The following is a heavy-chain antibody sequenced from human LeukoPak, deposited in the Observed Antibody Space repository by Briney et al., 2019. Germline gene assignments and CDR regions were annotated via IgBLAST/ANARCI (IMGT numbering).Heavy chain of an antibody. J-gene: IGHJ4*02. CDR1: GFIFRNYG. D-gene: IGHD6-19*01. CDR2: IKQDGTTE. V-gene: IGHV3-7*01. Sequence: PGRSLRLSCAASGFIFRNYGMHWVRQAPGKGLEWVANIKQDGTTEHYVDSVKGRFTISRDNTKNSLYLQMNSLRAEDTAVYYCAREELESGGWSDWGQGTLVTVSS. CDR3: AREELESGGWSD.